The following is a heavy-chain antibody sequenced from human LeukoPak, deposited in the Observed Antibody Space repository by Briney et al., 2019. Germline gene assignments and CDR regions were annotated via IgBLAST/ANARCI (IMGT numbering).Heavy chain of an antibody. CDR1: GYTFTSYY. CDR2: INPSGGST. J-gene: IGHJ4*02. Sequence: ASVKVSCKASGYTFTSYYMHWVRQAPGQVLEWMGIINPSGGSTSYAQKFQGRVTMTRDTSTNTVYMELSSLRSEDTAVYFCARATLSDYYFNYWGQGTLVTVSS. V-gene: IGHV1-46*01. CDR3: ARATLSDYYFNY.